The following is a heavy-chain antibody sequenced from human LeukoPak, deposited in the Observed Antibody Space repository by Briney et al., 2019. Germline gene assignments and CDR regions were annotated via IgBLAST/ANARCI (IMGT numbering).Heavy chain of an antibody. CDR1: GGSFSGYY. Sequence: SETLSLTCAVYGGSFSGYYWSWIRQPPGKGLEWIGYIYYSGSTNYNPSLKSRVTISVDTSKNQFSLKLSSVTAADTAVYYCARVHSSWYAGGIDYWGQGTLVTVSS. D-gene: IGHD6-13*01. J-gene: IGHJ4*02. CDR2: IYYSGST. V-gene: IGHV4-59*01. CDR3: ARVHSSWYAGGIDY.